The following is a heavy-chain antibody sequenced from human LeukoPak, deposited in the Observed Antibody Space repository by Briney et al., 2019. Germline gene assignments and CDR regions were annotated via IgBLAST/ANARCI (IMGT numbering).Heavy chain of an antibody. CDR2: VNPNSGGT. Sequence: ASVKVSCKASGYSFTGYYIYWVRQAPGLGLEWMGRVNPNSGGTNYAQKFQDRVTMTRDTSISTVYMELSRLRSDDTAVYYCARGCRSIVVVPAAKNWFDPWGQGTLVTVSS. CDR1: GYSFTGYY. J-gene: IGHJ5*02. D-gene: IGHD2-2*01. V-gene: IGHV1-2*06. CDR3: ARGCRSIVVVPAAKNWFDP.